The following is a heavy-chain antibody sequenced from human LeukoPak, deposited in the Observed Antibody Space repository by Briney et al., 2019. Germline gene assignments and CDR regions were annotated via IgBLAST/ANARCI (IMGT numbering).Heavy chain of an antibody. CDR2: IKQDGSEK. D-gene: IGHD2-8*01. CDR1: GGSFSGYY. J-gene: IGHJ5*02. V-gene: IGHV3-7*01. CDR3: ARDVLMVYEGGFDP. Sequence: ETLSLTCAVYGGSFSGYYWSWIRQAPGKGLEWVANIKQDGSEKYYVDSVKGRFTISRDNAKNSLYLQTNSLRAEDTAVYYCARDVLMVYEGGFDPWGQGTLVTVSS.